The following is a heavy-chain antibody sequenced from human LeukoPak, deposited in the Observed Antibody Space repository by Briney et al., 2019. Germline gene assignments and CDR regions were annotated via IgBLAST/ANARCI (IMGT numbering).Heavy chain of an antibody. CDR1: GFTVSSSY. Sequence: GWSLRLSCAASGFTVSSSYMNWVRQAPGKGLEWVSLIYSGGGTYYADSVKGRFTISRDNSKNTLYLQMNSLRAEDTAVYYCARNYYDSSAYYYFDYWGQGTLVTVSS. J-gene: IGHJ4*02. V-gene: IGHV3-66*01. CDR3: ARNYYDSSAYYYFDY. CDR2: IYSGGGT. D-gene: IGHD3-22*01.